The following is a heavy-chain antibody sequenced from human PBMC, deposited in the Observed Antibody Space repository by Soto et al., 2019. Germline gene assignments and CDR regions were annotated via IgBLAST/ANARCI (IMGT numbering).Heavy chain of an antibody. CDR2: INWNSGSI. D-gene: IGHD6-13*01. CDR3: VKDESINWYSGHFRH. CDR1: GFTFDDYA. J-gene: IGHJ1*01. Sequence: RLSCAASGFTFDDYAMHWVRQVPGKGLEWVSGINWNSGSIGYADSVKGRFAISRDNAKNSLHLQMNSLRAEDTAFYYCVKDESINWYSGHFRHWGQGTMVTVYS. V-gene: IGHV3-9*01.